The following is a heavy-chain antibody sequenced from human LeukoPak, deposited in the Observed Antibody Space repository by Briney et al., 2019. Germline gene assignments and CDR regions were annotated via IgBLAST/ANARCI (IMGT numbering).Heavy chain of an antibody. J-gene: IGHJ4*02. CDR3: ARGCSSSSWSLFDY. CDR2: ISGSGGST. V-gene: IGHV3-23*01. D-gene: IGHD6-6*01. CDR1: GFTFSSYA. Sequence: PGGSLRLSCAASGFTFSSYAMSWVRQAPGKGLEWVSAISGSGGSTYYADSVKGRFTISRDNSKNTLYLQMNSLRAEDTAVHYCARGCSSSSWSLFDYWGQGTLVTVSS.